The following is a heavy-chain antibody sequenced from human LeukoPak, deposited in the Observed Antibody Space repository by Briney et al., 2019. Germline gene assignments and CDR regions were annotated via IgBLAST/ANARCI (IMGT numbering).Heavy chain of an antibody. CDR3: ARSPEYYYDSSGYSFDY. CDR2: INPISGGT. J-gene: IGHJ4*02. D-gene: IGHD3-22*01. Sequence: ASVKVSCKASGYTFTGYYMHWVRQAPGQGLEWMGRINPISGGTNYAQKFQGRVTMTRDTSISTAYMELSRLRSDDTAVYYCARSPEYYYDSSGYSFDYWGQGTLVTVSS. CDR1: GYTFTGYY. V-gene: IGHV1-2*06.